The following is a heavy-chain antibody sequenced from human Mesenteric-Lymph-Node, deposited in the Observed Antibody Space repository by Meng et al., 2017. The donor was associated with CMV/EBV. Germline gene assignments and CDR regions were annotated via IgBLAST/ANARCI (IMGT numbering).Heavy chain of an antibody. Sequence: CKASGHTFNIHAISWVRQAPGQGLEWMGGFIPILHVAKYAQNFQGRVTVTADKSTNTAYMELSGLTSEDTAVYYCTVIQRTVRESDHWGQGTLVTVSS. V-gene: IGHV1-69*10. D-gene: IGHD3-10*01. J-gene: IGHJ4*02. CDR1: GHTFNIHA. CDR2: FIPILHVA. CDR3: TVIQRTVRESDH.